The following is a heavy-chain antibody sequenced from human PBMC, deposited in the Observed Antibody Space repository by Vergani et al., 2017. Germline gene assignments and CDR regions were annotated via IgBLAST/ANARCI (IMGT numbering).Heavy chain of an antibody. CDR1: GGTFSSYA. D-gene: IGHD2-15*01. V-gene: IGHV1-69*13. CDR2: IIPIFGTA. J-gene: IGHJ4*02. Sequence: QVQLVQSGAEVKKPGASVKVSCKASGGTFSSYAISWVRQAPGQGLEWMGRIIPIFGTANYAQKFQGRVTITADESTSTAYMELSSLRSEDTAVYYCARGSLKSRVVVAATWHFIDYWGQGTLVTVSS. CDR3: ARGSLKSRVVVAATWHFIDY.